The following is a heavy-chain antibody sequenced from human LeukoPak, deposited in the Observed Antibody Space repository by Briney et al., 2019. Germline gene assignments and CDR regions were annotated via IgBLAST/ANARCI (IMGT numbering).Heavy chain of an antibody. CDR2: ISYDGSNK. Sequence: SGGSLRLSCAASGFTFSSYAMHWVRRAPGKGLEWVAVISYDGSNKYYADSVKGRFTISRDNSKNTLYLQMNSLRAEDTAVYYCARDGEGNSPLYYYYGMDVWGQGTTVTVSS. CDR3: ARDGEGNSPLYYYYGMDV. J-gene: IGHJ6*02. V-gene: IGHV3-30*04. D-gene: IGHD2-21*01. CDR1: GFTFSSYA.